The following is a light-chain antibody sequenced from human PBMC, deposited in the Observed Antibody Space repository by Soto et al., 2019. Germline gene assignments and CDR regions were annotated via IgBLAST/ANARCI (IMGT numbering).Light chain of an antibody. CDR2: KAS. CDR3: QQYNSYPWT. Sequence: DIQMTQSPSTLSASVGDRVTITCRAIQSISSWLAWYQQKPGKAPKVLIYKASSLESGVPSRFSGSGSGTEFTLTISSLQPDDFATYYCQQYNSYPWTLGQGTKVEIK. J-gene: IGKJ1*01. V-gene: IGKV1-5*03. CDR1: QSISSW.